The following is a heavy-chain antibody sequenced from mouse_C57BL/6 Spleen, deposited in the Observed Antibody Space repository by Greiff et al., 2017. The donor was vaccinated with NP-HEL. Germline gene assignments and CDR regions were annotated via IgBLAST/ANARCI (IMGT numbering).Heavy chain of an antibody. D-gene: IGHD1-1*01. CDR1: GYTFTSYW. CDR3: ARGVVAYYAMDY. CDR2: IDPSDSYT. Sequence: VQLQQPGAELVKPGASVKLSCKASGYTFTSYWMQWVKQRPGQGLEWIGEIDPSDSYTNYNQKFKGKATLTVDTSSSTAYMQLSSLTSEDSAVYYCARGVVAYYAMDYWGQGTSVTVSS. J-gene: IGHJ4*01. V-gene: IGHV1-50*01.